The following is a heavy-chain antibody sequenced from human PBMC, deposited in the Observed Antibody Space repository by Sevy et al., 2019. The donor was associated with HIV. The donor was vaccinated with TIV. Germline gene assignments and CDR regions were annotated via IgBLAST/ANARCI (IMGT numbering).Heavy chain of an antibody. CDR2: IKEDETEK. J-gene: IGHJ3*02. Sequence: GGSLRLSCAASGFTFSSYWMSWVRQAPGKGLEWVANIKEDETEKYYLDSVKGRFTISRDNAKNSLYLQMNSLRAEDTAVYYCAYLGSAKFDIWGQGTMVTVSS. D-gene: IGHD3-16*01. CDR3: AYLGSAKFDI. V-gene: IGHV3-7*01. CDR1: GFTFSSYW.